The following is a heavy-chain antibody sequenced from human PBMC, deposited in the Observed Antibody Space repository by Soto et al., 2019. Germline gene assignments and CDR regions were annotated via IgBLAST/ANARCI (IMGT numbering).Heavy chain of an antibody. CDR2: TSYDGSKR. V-gene: IGHV3-30*18. CDR1: GFTFSTYD. Sequence: QVQMVESGGGVVHPGRSLRLSCVASGFTFSTYDMHWVRQAPGKGLWWVAVTSYDGSKRYYADSVVGRFTISRDNSKKTVDVQMNSLRAEDTAIYYCAKGEYLYDSRGALDPWGQGTLVTVSS. D-gene: IGHD3-22*01. J-gene: IGHJ5*02. CDR3: AKGEYLYDSRGALDP.